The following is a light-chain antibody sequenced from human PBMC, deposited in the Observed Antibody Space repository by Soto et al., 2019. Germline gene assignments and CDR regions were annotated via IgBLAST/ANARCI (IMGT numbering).Light chain of an antibody. V-gene: IGKV3-20*01. J-gene: IGKJ1*01. CDR1: QSVRSDY. CDR3: QQYGSSPRT. CDR2: GAS. Sequence: IVLTQSPGTLSLSPWEIATLSCRASQSVRSDYLAWYQQKPSQAPRLHIYGASTRATGIPDRFTGSGSGTDFTLTISRLEPEDFAVYYCQQYGSSPRTFGQGTKVDNK.